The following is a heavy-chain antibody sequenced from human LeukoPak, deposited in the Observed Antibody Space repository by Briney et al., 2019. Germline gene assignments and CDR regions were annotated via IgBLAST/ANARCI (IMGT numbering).Heavy chain of an antibody. J-gene: IGHJ4*02. CDR2: IIPIFGTA. CDR1: GGTFSSYA. V-gene: IGHV1-69*06. Sequence: SVKVSCKASGGTFSSYAISWVRQASGQGLEWMRGIIPIFGTANYAQKFQGRVTITADKSTSTAYIELSSLRSEDTAVYYCAIPYSSSWYGDYWGQGTLVTVSS. D-gene: IGHD6-13*01. CDR3: AIPYSSSWYGDY.